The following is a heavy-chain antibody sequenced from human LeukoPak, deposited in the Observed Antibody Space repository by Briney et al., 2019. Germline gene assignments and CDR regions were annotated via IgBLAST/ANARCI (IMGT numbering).Heavy chain of an antibody. CDR2: ISGSGGST. D-gene: IGHD6-19*01. V-gene: IGHV3-23*01. CDR1: GFTFSSYA. Sequence: GGSLRLSCAASGFTFSSYAMSWVRQAPGRGLEWVSAISGSGGSTYYADSVKGRFTISRDNSKNTLYLQMNSLRAEDTAVYYCAKGEAGTGSYYFDYWGQGTLVTVSS. CDR3: AKGEAGTGSYYFDY. J-gene: IGHJ4*02.